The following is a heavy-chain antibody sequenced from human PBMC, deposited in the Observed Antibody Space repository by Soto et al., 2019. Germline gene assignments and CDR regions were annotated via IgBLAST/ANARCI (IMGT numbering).Heavy chain of an antibody. Sequence: SVKVACKASGGTFSSYAISWVRQAPGQGLEWMGGIIPIFGTANYAQKFQGRVTITADESTSTACMELSSLRSEDTAVYYCARENVDAAMVLDYWGQGTLVTVSS. V-gene: IGHV1-69*13. CDR2: IIPIFGTA. CDR3: ARENVDAAMVLDY. D-gene: IGHD5-18*01. CDR1: GGTFSSYA. J-gene: IGHJ4*02.